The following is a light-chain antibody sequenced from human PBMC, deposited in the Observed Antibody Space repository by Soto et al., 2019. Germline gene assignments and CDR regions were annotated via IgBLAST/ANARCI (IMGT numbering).Light chain of an antibody. CDR1: SRDIGGYNY. V-gene: IGLV2-14*03. Sequence: QSVLTQPASVSGSPGQSITISCTGTSRDIGGYNYVSWYQQHPGRAPRLLIHGVTTRPSGISGRFSASKSGLTASLTISGLQPEDEADYYCSSFTSNRIYVFGPGTKVTVL. CDR2: GVT. J-gene: IGLJ1*01. CDR3: SSFTSNRIYV.